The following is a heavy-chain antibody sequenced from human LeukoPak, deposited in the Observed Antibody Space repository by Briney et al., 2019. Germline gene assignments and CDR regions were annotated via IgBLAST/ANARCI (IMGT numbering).Heavy chain of an antibody. V-gene: IGHV4-59*01. D-gene: IGHD3/OR15-3a*01. CDR2: IYYSGTT. Sequence: PSETLSLTCTVSGGSIGTYYWSWIRQPPGKGLEWIGYIYYSGTTNFNPSLKSRVTISVDTSKNQFSLKLSSVTAADTAVYYCARMDWERTSDSWGQGTLVTVSS. CDR3: ARMDWERTSDS. CDR1: GGSIGTYY. J-gene: IGHJ4*02.